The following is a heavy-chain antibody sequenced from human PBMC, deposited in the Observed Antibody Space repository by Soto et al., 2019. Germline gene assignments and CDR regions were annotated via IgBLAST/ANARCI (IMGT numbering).Heavy chain of an antibody. CDR2: ISSSGNTI. Sequence: QVQLVESGGGLVKTSGSLKLACAGSGFTFSDYYMTWVRQAPGKGLEWVAYISSSGNTIYYGDSVKGRFTISRDNAKNSVYLQMNSLRAEDTALFFGAKMSSENYYDPVFLWGQGTLVTVSS. CDR3: AKMSSENYYDPVFL. J-gene: IGHJ1*01. CDR1: GFTFSDYY. V-gene: IGHV3-11*01. D-gene: IGHD3-22*01.